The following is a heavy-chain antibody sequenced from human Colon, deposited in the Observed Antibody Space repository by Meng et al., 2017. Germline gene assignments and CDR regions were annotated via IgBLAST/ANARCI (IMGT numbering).Heavy chain of an antibody. D-gene: IGHD3-22*01. J-gene: IGHJ4*02. CDR2: IYYSGST. CDR1: GGSVSSGSYY. V-gene: IGHV4-61*01. Sequence: QVQLQEAGPGLVRPSETLSLTCTVSGGSVSSGSYYWSWIRQPPGKGLEWIGYIYYSGSTNYNPSLKSRVTISVDTSKNQFSLKLSSVTAADTVVYYCARGASDYDFDYWGQGTLVTVSS. CDR3: ARGASDYDFDY.